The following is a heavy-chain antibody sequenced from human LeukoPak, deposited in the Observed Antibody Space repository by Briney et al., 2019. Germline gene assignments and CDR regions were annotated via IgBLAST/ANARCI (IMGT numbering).Heavy chain of an antibody. CDR3: ARDQISMVRGVITLFDY. CDR1: GFTFSSYW. Sequence: PGGSLRLSCAASGFTFSSYWMSWVRQAPGKGLEWVANIKLDGSEKYYVDSVKGRFTISRDNAKNSLYLQMNSLRAEDTAVYYCARDQISMVRGVITLFDYWGQGTLVTVSS. V-gene: IGHV3-7*01. D-gene: IGHD3-10*01. J-gene: IGHJ4*02. CDR2: IKLDGSEK.